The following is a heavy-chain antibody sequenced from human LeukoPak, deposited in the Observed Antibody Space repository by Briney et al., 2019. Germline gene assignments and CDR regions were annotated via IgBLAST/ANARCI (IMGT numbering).Heavy chain of an antibody. CDR1: GYTFTSYG. CDR3: ARVREGGYSYSLFDY. Sequence: ASVKVSCKASGYTFTSYGISWVRQAPGQGLEWMGWISPYNGDTNYVEKFQGRVTMTTDTSTSTAYMELRSLRSDDTAVYYCARVREGGYSYSLFDYWGQGTLVTVSS. V-gene: IGHV1-18*01. D-gene: IGHD5-18*01. CDR2: ISPYNGDT. J-gene: IGHJ4*02.